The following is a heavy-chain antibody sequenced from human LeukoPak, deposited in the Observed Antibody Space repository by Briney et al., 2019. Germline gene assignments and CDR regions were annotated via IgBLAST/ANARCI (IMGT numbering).Heavy chain of an antibody. D-gene: IGHD3-3*02. CDR1: GFTFDDYG. CDR3: ARASNHFWSGYYSH. V-gene: IGHV3-20*04. CDR2: INWNGGST. J-gene: IGHJ4*02. Sequence: GGSLRLSCAAPGFTFDDYGMSWVRQATGKGLEWVSGINWNGGSTGYADSVKGRFTISRDKARNSLYLQMNSLRAEDTALYYCARASNHFWSGYYSHWGQGTLVTVSS.